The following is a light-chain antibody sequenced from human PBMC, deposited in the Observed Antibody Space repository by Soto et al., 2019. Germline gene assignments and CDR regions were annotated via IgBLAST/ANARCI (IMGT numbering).Light chain of an antibody. Sequence: DIVLTQSPATLSLSPGERSTLSFRASQSVSSYLAWYQQKPGQAPRLLIYDASNRATGIPARFSGSGSGTDFTLTISSLEPEDFAVYYCQQRSNWPTFGGGTKVDI. CDR1: QSVSSY. CDR2: DAS. V-gene: IGKV3-11*01. J-gene: IGKJ4*01. CDR3: QQRSNWPT.